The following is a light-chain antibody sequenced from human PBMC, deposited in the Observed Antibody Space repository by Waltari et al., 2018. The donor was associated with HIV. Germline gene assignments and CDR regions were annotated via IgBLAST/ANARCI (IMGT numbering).Light chain of an antibody. CDR3: CSYVGSRTLL. CDR1: RSDVGSFNL. V-gene: IGLV2-23*02. J-gene: IGLJ3*02. Sequence: QSALTQPASVSGSPGQSITISCTGARSDVGSFNLVSWYQHPPGKAPKRIIYKVIKPPPGVANRFACSNAGNTASLTIAGLQADDEADYRWCSYVGSRTLLFGGGTKVTVL. CDR2: KVI.